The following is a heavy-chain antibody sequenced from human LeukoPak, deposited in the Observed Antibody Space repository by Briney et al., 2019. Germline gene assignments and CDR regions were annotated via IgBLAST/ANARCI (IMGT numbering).Heavy chain of an antibody. D-gene: IGHD6-19*01. CDR2: ISWSGGST. V-gene: IGHV3-23*01. CDR3: AKDSVFDSSGWYAAFDY. Sequence: GGSLRLSCAASGFTFSIYAMSCVRQAPRKGVECVCAISWSGGSTYYADSVKDRFTISRDNSKNTLYLQINSLRAEDTAVYYCAKDSVFDSSGWYAAFDYWGRGTLVTVSS. CDR1: GFTFSIYA. J-gene: IGHJ4*02.